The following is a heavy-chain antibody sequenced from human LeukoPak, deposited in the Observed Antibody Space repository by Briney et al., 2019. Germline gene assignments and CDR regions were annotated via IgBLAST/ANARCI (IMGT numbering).Heavy chain of an antibody. CDR1: SGSFSDYY. D-gene: IGHD6-6*01. J-gene: IGHJ4*02. CDR2: IFHRGDP. CDR3: TGSSRSTRYYFDY. V-gene: IGHV4-34*12. Sequence: NTSETLSLTCAVHSGSFSDYYWSWIRQPPGKGLEWIGEIFHRGDPNYNPSLKSRATISVDTSESQFSLNLSSVAATDSAVYFCTGSSRSTRYYFDYWGQGILVTVSS.